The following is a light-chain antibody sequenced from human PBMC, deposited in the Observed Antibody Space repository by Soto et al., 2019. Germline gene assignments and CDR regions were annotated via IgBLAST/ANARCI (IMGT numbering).Light chain of an antibody. CDR3: CLYGGSRAV. Sequence: QSALTQPASVSRSPGQSITISCTGTSSDVGSHNLVSWYQQHPGQAPKLMIYEVSKRPLGVSARFSASKSGNTASLTISGLQAEYEADYYCCLYGGSRAVFGGGTQLTVL. CDR1: SSDVGSHNL. CDR2: EVS. V-gene: IGLV2-23*02. J-gene: IGLJ7*01.